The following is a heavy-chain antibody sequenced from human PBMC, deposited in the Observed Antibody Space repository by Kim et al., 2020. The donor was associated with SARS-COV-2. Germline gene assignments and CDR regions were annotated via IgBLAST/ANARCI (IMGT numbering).Heavy chain of an antibody. CDR2: VDHSGTT. J-gene: IGHJ5*02. D-gene: IGHD3-22*01. CDR3: ARGVSSAWTLRAWFDP. CDR1: GASISSSSC. Sequence: SETLSLTCVVSGASISSSSCWSWVHQPPGKGLEWIGEVDHSGTTSYNVSLKNRVSILVDTSKNQFSLRLTSVSAADTAVYYCARGVSSAWTLRAWFDPWGQGTLVTVS. V-gene: IGHV4-4*02.